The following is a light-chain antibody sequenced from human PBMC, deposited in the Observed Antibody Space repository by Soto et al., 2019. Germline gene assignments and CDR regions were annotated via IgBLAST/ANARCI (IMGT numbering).Light chain of an antibody. Sequence: DIVLTQSPGTLSLSPGERATLSCRASQSVRSDYLAWYQQKPGQTPRLLVYGASNRATGIPDRFGASGSGTVFTLTISRLEPEDFAVYYCQQFDGSSYTFGQGSKLEIK. CDR3: QQFDGSSYT. V-gene: IGKV3-20*01. J-gene: IGKJ2*01. CDR1: QSVRSDY. CDR2: GAS.